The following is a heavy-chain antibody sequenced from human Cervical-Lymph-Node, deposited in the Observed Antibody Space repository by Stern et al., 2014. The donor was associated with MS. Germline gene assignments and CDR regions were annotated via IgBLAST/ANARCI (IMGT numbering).Heavy chain of an antibody. J-gene: IGHJ6*02. Sequence: QVQLQQSGPGLVKPSQTLSLTCAISGDSVSSNTAAWNWIRQSPSRGLEWLGRTYYKSKWYTDYAISVKSRITINSDTSKNQFSLQLNSVTPEDTAVYYCTRVGRQWLVRNHYYGMDVWGQGTTVTVSS. CDR1: GDSVSSNTAA. V-gene: IGHV6-1*01. CDR2: TYYKSKWYT. CDR3: TRVGRQWLVRNHYYGMDV. D-gene: IGHD6-19*01.